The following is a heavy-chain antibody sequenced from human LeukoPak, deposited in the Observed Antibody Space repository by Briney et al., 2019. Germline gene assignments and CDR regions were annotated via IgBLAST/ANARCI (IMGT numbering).Heavy chain of an antibody. D-gene: IGHD3-3*01. V-gene: IGHV4-30-4*08. J-gene: IGHJ6*03. CDR2: IYYSGST. Sequence: SQTLSLTCTVSGGSISSGDYYWSWIRQPPGKGLEWIGSIYYSGSTYYNPSLKSRATISVDTSKNQFSLKLSSVTAADTAVYYCARAEWLLFPYYMDVWGKGTTVTVSS. CDR3: ARAEWLLFPYYMDV. CDR1: GGSISSGDYY.